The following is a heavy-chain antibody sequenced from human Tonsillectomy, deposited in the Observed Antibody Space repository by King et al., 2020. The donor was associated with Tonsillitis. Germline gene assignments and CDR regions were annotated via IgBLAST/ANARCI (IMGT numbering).Heavy chain of an antibody. D-gene: IGHD3-3*01. CDR1: GGSFSGYY. J-gene: IGHJ5*02. Sequence: VQLQQWGAGLLKPSETLSLTCAVYGGSFSGYYWSWIRQPPGKGLEWIGEINHSGSTNYNPSLKSRVTISVDTSKNQFSLKLSSVTAADTAVYYCARDQTPYDFWRGSISRGWFDPWGQGTLVTVSS. CDR3: ARDQTPYDFWRGSISRGWFDP. CDR2: INHSGST. V-gene: IGHV4-34*01.